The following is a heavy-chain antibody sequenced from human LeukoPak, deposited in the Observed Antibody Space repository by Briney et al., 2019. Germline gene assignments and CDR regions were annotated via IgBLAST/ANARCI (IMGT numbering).Heavy chain of an antibody. J-gene: IGHJ5*01. D-gene: IGHD2-21*01. V-gene: IGHV3-23*01. CDR1: GFIFGNYA. Sequence: TGGSLRLSCVASGFIFGNYAMSWVRQAPGKGLQWVSQISGTGGATWYAGFARDRFTISRDNSKKTLYLQMSGLRVEDTAMYYCVKDPRDTYGTNWFVSWGQGTLLIVSS. CDR2: ISGTGGAT. CDR3: VKDPRDTYGTNWFVS.